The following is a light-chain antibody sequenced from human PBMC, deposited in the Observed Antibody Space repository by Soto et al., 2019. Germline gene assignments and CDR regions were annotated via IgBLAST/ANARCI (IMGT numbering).Light chain of an antibody. J-gene: IGKJ2*01. Sequence: EIVLTQSPATLSLSPGERATLSCRASQTVGSNLGWYQQRPGQAPTLLIYDASNRATGIPARFSGSGSGTDVTLTISSLEPEDFAVYYCQQRVNWPLYTFGPGTKLEIK. CDR3: QQRVNWPLYT. V-gene: IGKV3-11*01. CDR1: QTVGSN. CDR2: DAS.